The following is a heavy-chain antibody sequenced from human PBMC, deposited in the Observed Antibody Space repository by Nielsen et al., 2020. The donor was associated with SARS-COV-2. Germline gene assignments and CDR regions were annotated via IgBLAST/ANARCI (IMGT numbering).Heavy chain of an antibody. J-gene: IGHJ4*02. CDR2: ISGSGGST. CDR3: ARDSRGSGWAKYHFDY. V-gene: IGHV3-23*01. Sequence: GGSLRLSCAASGFTFSSYAMSWVRQAPGKGLEWVSAISGSGGSTYYADSVKGRFTISRDNSKNSLYLQMNSLRAEDTAVYYCARDSRGSGWAKYHFDYWGQGTLVTVSS. D-gene: IGHD6-19*01. CDR1: GFTFSSYA.